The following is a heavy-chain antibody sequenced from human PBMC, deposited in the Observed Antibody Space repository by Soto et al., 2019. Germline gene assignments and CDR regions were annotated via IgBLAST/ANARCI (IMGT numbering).Heavy chain of an antibody. D-gene: IGHD2-21*01. CDR2: VSYDGSIK. J-gene: IGHJ4*02. CDR3: AKDKEHISAWYYFDY. Sequence: GGSLRLSCAASGFTFSSYGMHWVRQAPGKGLEWVAVVSYDGSIKYYADSVKGRFTISRDNSKNTLYLQMNSLSPEDTAVYYCAKDKEHISAWYYFDYWGQGTLVTVSS. V-gene: IGHV3-30*18. CDR1: GFTFSSYG.